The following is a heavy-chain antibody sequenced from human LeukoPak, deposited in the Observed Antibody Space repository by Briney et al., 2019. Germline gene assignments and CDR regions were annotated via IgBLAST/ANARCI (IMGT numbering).Heavy chain of an antibody. CDR3: AKAGGDPYYFYYYMDV. D-gene: IGHD3-16*01. V-gene: IGHV3-23*01. J-gene: IGHJ6*03. CDR1: GFTFSSYA. Sequence: PGGSLRLSCAASGFTFSSYAMTWVPEAPGKGLEWVSVISGSGDNTYYADSVKGRFTISRDNSKNTLFLQMNSLRAEDTAVYYCAKAGGDPYYFYYYMDVWGKGTTVTVSS. CDR2: ISGSGDNT.